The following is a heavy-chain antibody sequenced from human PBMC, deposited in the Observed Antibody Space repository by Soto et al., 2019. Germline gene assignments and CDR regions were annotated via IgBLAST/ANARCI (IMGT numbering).Heavy chain of an antibody. CDR3: ARGTGLLWFGEIQFYYGMDV. J-gene: IGHJ6*02. V-gene: IGHV1-18*04. CDR1: GYTFTSYG. D-gene: IGHD3-10*01. Sequence: ASVKVSCKASGYTFTSYGISWVRQAPGQGLEWMGWISAYNGNTNYAQKLQGRVTMTTDTSTSTAYMELRNLRSDDTAVYYCARGTGLLWFGEIQFYYGMDVWGQGTTVTVSS. CDR2: ISAYNGNT.